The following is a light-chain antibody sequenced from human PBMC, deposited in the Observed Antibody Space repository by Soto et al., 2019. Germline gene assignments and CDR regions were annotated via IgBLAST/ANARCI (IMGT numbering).Light chain of an antibody. CDR1: QSVNSRF. V-gene: IGKV3-20*01. J-gene: IGKJ2*01. CDR2: ATS. Sequence: ENVLTQSPGTLSLSPGETATLSCRTSQSVNSRFFAWYQQKPGQAPRLLIYATSNRATGIPDRFSSGGSGTDFTLTISTLEPEDFAVYYCLQYGSSPLYTFGQGTKLEMK. CDR3: LQYGSSPLYT.